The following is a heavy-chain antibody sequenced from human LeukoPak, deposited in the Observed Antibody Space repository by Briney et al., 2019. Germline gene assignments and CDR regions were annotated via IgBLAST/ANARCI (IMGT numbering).Heavy chain of an antibody. J-gene: IGHJ6*02. D-gene: IGHD3-10*01. CDR3: ARDSHDSGNYYYGMDV. CDR2: IWYDGSNK. V-gene: IGHV3-33*01. CDR1: GFTFSSYG. Sequence: GGSLRLSCAASGFTFSSYGMHWVRQAPGKGLEWVAVIWYDGSNKHYADSVKGRFTISRDNSKNTLYLQMNSLRAEDTAVYYCARDSHDSGNYYYGMDVWGQGTTVTVSS.